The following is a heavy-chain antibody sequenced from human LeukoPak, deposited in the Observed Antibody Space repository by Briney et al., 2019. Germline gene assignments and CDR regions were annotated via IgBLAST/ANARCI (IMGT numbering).Heavy chain of an antibody. V-gene: IGHV3-74*01. CDR2: IYSDGSST. CDR1: GFTFSGYW. J-gene: IGHJ4*02. CDR3: AKDLWEGLPYYFDY. Sequence: PGGSLRLSCAASGFTFSGYWMHWVRQAPGKGLVWVSRIYSDGSSTSYADSVKGRFIISRDNAKNTLYLQMNSLRAEDTAVYYCAKDLWEGLPYYFDYWGQGTLVTVSS. D-gene: IGHD1-26*01.